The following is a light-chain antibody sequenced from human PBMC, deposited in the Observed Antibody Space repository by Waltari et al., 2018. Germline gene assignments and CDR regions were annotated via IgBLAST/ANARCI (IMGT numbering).Light chain of an antibody. CDR1: PNIVTW. CDR3: QQYNTYPYT. CDR2: KAS. Sequence: IQMTQSPSPLSASLGDSVTHPCRASPNIVTWLAWYQQKPGKAPNLLIYKASSLQSGVPSRFSGSGSGTEFTLIISSLQPDDFATYYCQQYNTYPYTFGQGTKLEIK. J-gene: IGKJ2*01. V-gene: IGKV1-5*03.